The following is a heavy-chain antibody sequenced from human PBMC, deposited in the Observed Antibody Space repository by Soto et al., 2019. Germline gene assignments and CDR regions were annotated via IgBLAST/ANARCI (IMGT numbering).Heavy chain of an antibody. D-gene: IGHD2-15*01. V-gene: IGHV3-23*01. CDR3: ARSGGYVDY. Sequence: GGSLRVSWAASGFTFSSYAMSRVRQAPGKGLEWVSAISGSDGSSTIYADSVKGRFTISRDNAKNTLYLQMNSLRAEDTGVYYCARSGGYVDYWGQGTLVTVSS. CDR1: GFTFSSYA. CDR2: ISGSDGSST. J-gene: IGHJ4*02.